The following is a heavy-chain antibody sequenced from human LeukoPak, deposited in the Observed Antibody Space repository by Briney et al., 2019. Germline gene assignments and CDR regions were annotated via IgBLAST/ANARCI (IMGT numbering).Heavy chain of an antibody. CDR1: GFTFSSYG. CDR3: AKEGEELLWFGELRD. J-gene: IGHJ4*02. V-gene: IGHV3-30*18. CDR2: ISYDGSNK. Sequence: GRSLRLSCAASGFTFSSYGMHWVRQAPGKGLEWVAVISYDGSNKYYADSVKGRFTISRDNSKNTLYLQMNSLRAEDTAVYYCAKEGEELLWFGELRDWGQGTLVTVSS. D-gene: IGHD3-10*01.